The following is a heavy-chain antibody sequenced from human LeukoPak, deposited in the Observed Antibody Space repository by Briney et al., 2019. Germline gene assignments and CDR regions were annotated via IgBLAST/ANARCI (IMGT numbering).Heavy chain of an antibody. Sequence: GGSLRLSCAASGFTFSSYAMSWVRQAPGKGLEWVSVITAGGGSTYYAGSVNGRFTISRDNSKNTVYLQMNSLRAEDTAVYYCARTKAMVRGVFDYWGQGTLVTVSS. CDR2: ITAGGGST. CDR1: GFTFSSYA. V-gene: IGHV3-23*01. J-gene: IGHJ4*02. D-gene: IGHD3-10*01. CDR3: ARTKAMVRGVFDY.